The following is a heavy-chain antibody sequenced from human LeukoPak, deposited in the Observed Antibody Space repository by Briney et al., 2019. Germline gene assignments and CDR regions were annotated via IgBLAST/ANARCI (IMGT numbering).Heavy chain of an antibody. CDR3: ARSSGLSYYYDSSGYFLLDY. D-gene: IGHD3-22*01. V-gene: IGHV1-46*01. CDR1: GYTFTSHY. J-gene: IGHJ4*02. Sequence: ASVKVSCKASGYTFTSHYMHWVRQAPGQGLEWMGIMHPGGGSPTYAQQFQGRVTMTRDASTSSFYMELSSLKSEDTAVYYCARSSGLSYYYDSSGYFLLDYWGQGTLVTVSS. CDR2: MHPGGGSP.